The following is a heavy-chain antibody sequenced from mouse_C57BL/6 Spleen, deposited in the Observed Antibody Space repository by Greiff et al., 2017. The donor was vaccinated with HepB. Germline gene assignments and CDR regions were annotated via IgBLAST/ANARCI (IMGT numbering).Heavy chain of an antibody. V-gene: IGHV1-7*01. CDR3: ALTTVVAWYFDV. J-gene: IGHJ1*03. CDR2: INPSSGYT. Sequence: QVQLKESGAELAKPGASVKLSCTASGYTFTSYWMHWVKQRPGQGLEWIGYINPSSGYTKYNQKFKDKATLTADKSSSTAYMQLSSLTYEDSAVYYCALTTVVAWYFDVWGTGTTVTVSS. CDR1: GYTFTSYW. D-gene: IGHD1-1*01.